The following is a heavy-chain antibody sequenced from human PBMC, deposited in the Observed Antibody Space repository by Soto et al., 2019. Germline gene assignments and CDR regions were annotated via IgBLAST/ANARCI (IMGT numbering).Heavy chain of an antibody. CDR1: GFSLSTSGVG. D-gene: IGHD4-17*01. J-gene: IGHJ5*02. CDR2: IYWDDDK. V-gene: IGHV2-5*02. Sequence: SGPTLVNPTQTLTLTCTFSGFSLSTSGVGVGWIRQPPGKALEWLALIYWDDDKRYSPSLKSRLTITKDTSKNQVVLTMTNMDPVDTATYYCAYNLGYGDYVDWFDPWGQGTLVTVSS. CDR3: AYNLGYGDYVDWFDP.